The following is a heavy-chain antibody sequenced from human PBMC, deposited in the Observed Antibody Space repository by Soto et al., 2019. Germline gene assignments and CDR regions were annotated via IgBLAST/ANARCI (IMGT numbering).Heavy chain of an antibody. J-gene: IGHJ4*02. CDR3: ARGRYDYVWGSYRYSPYYFDY. V-gene: IGHV4-34*01. CDR2: INHSGST. CDR1: GGSFSGYY. Sequence: ASETLSLTCAVYGGSFSGYYWSWIRQPPGKGLEWIGEINHSGSTNYNPSLKSRVTISVDTSKNQFSLKLSSVTAADTAVYYCARGRYDYVWGSYRYSPYYFDYWGQGTLVTVSS. D-gene: IGHD3-16*02.